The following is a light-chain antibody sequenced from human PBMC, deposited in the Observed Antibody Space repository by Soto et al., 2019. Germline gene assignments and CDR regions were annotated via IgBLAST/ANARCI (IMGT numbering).Light chain of an antibody. CDR3: QLGSSPKT. J-gene: IGKJ1*01. Sequence: EIVLTQSPGTLALSPGERATXXXXASQSVSNNFLVWYXQKPGXXPXXLIYGASSRATGIPDRFTGSGSGTEFPLTITRLEPEDFAVYYCQLGSSPKTFGQGTKVDIK. CDR2: GAS. CDR1: QSVSNNF. V-gene: IGKV3-20*01.